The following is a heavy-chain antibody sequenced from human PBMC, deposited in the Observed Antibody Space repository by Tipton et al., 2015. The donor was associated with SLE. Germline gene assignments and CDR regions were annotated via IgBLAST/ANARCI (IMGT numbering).Heavy chain of an antibody. V-gene: IGHV4-34*01. CDR1: GGSISSYY. Sequence: TLSLTCTVSGGSISSYYWSWIRQPPGKGLEWIGEINHSGSTNYNPSLKSRVTISVDTSKNQFSLKLSSVTAADTAVYYCARASIAVAENDAFDIWGQGTMVTVSS. CDR3: ARASIAVAENDAFDI. CDR2: INHSGST. J-gene: IGHJ3*02. D-gene: IGHD6-19*01.